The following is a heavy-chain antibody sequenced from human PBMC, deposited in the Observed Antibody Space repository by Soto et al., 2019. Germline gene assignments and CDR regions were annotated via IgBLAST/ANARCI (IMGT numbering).Heavy chain of an antibody. Sequence: SVKVSCKASGYTFARYTLHWVRQAPGQGLDWMGWVNTVNGNTGSSLKFQDRVTFSRDTSASTVYMELSSLTSEDTATYYCAREAYYNPLSCFEDWGQGARDTVSS. CDR2: VNTVNGNT. CDR1: GYTFARYT. CDR3: AREAYYNPLSCFED. V-gene: IGHV1-3*04. D-gene: IGHD2-21*01. J-gene: IGHJ4*02.